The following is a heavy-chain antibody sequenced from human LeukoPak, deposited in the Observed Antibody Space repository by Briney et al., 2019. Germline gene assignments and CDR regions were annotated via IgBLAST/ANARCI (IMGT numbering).Heavy chain of an antibody. V-gene: IGHV3-7*01. CDR3: ARDPYSGNYGAFDI. J-gene: IGHJ3*02. D-gene: IGHD1-26*01. CDR2: IKQDGSGQ. Sequence: GGSLRLSCAASGFTFSSFWMSWVRQVPGKGLEWVANIKQDGSGQYNVDSVKGRFTISRDNAKNSLFLQLNSLRAEDTAVYYCARDPYSGNYGAFDIWGQGTMVSVSS. CDR1: GFTFSSFW.